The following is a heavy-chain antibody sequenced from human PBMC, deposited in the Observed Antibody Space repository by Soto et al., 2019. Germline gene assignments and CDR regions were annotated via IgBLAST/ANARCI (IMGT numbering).Heavy chain of an antibody. CDR2: IIPIFGTA. Sequence: SVKVSCKASGGTFSSYAISWVRQAPGQGLEWMGGIIPIFGTANYAQKFQGRVTITADESTSAAYMELSSLRSEDTAVYYCARVAQLGARPDYWGQGTLVTVSS. V-gene: IGHV1-69*13. CDR1: GGTFSSYA. CDR3: ARVAQLGARPDY. J-gene: IGHJ4*02. D-gene: IGHD6-6*01.